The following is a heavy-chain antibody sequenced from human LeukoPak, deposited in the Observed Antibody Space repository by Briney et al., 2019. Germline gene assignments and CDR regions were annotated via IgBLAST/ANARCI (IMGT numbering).Heavy chain of an antibody. Sequence: PSETLSLTCAVSGYSISSGYYWGWIRQPPGKGLEWIGSIYHSGSTYYNPSLKSRVTISVDTSKNQFSLKLSSVTAADTAVYYCARHGHYDFWSGYYGLYYWGQGTLVTVSS. D-gene: IGHD3-3*01. V-gene: IGHV4-38-2*01. CDR2: IYHSGST. CDR3: ARHGHYDFWSGYYGLYY. CDR1: GYSISSGYY. J-gene: IGHJ4*02.